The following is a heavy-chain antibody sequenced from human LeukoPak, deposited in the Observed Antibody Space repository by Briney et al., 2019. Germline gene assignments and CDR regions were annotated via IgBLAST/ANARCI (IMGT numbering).Heavy chain of an antibody. CDR1: GCTFTSYG. J-gene: IGHJ5*02. D-gene: IGHD2-2*01. Sequence: VASVKVSCKASGCTFTSYGISWVRQAPGQGLEWMGWISAYNGNTNYAQKLQGRVTMTTDTSTSTAYMELRSLRSDDTAVYYCARDSCSSTSCYWRWFDPWGQGTLVTVSS. V-gene: IGHV1-18*01. CDR2: ISAYNGNT. CDR3: ARDSCSSTSCYWRWFDP.